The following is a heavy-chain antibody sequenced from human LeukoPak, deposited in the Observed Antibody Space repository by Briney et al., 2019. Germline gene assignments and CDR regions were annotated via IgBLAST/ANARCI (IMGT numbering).Heavy chain of an antibody. Sequence: SETLSLTCTVSGGSISSNSYYWGWIRQPPGKGLEWIGSIYYSGSTYYNPSLKSRVTISVDTSKNQFSLKLSSVTAADTAVYYCAIQDYYDSSDYWGQGTLVTVSS. CDR1: GGSISSNSYY. J-gene: IGHJ4*02. D-gene: IGHD3-22*01. CDR3: AIQDYYDSSDY. CDR2: IYYSGST. V-gene: IGHV4-39*01.